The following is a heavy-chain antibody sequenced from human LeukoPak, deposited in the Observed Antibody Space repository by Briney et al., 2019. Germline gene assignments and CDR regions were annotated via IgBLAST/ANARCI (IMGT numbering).Heavy chain of an antibody. V-gene: IGHV3-66*01. J-gene: IGHJ4*02. Sequence: GGSLRLSCAASGFTVSSNYMSWVRQAPGKGLEWVSVIYSGGSTYNADSVKARFTNSRDNSKKTLYLQMNSLRAEDTAVYYCARVGFWSDFDYWGQGTLVTVSS. D-gene: IGHD3-3*01. CDR1: GFTVSSNY. CDR2: IYSGGST. CDR3: ARVGFWSDFDY.